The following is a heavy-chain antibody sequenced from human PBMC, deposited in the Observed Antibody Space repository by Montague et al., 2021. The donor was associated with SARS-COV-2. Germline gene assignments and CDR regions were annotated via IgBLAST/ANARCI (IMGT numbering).Heavy chain of an antibody. D-gene: IGHD6-13*01. CDR3: VRGIEAAGSYDY. Sequence: CAISGDXVSSNSATWNWIRQSPSRGLERLGRTYYRSMWKSDYARXVKSRIAINPDTSKNQFSLQLSSVTPEDTALYYCVRGIEAAGSYDYWGQGTLVTVSS. CDR2: TYYRSMWKS. J-gene: IGHJ4*02. CDR1: GDXVSSNSAT. V-gene: IGHV6-1*01.